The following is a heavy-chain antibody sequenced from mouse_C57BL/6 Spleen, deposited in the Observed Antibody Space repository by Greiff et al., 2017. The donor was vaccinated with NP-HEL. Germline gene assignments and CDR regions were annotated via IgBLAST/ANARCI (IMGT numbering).Heavy chain of an antibody. Sequence: EVKLLESGPELVQPGASVKIPCTASGYTFTDYYMNWVKQSPGQRLEWIGDIHPNNGGTSYHQKFKGKATLTVDKSSSTAYMELRSLTSEDSAGYDCAIEGDGGNDDYAMDYWGQGTSVTVSS. V-gene: IGHV1-26*01. J-gene: IGHJ4*01. CDR1: GYTFTDYY. CDR3: AIEGDGGNDDYAMDY. CDR2: IHPNNGGT. D-gene: IGHD1-1*02.